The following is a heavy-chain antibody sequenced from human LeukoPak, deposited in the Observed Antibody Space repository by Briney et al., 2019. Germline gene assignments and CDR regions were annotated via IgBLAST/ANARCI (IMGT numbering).Heavy chain of an antibody. Sequence: SETLSLTCTVSGGSISSGDYYWSWIRQPPGKGLEWIGYIYYSGSTYYNPSLKSRVTISVDPSKNQFSLKLSSVTAADPAVYLCARDRLRFFGGRGGNWFDPWGQGTLVTVSS. CDR3: ARDRLRFFGGRGGNWFDP. CDR2: IYYSGST. V-gene: IGHV4-30-4*08. CDR1: GGSISSGDYY. J-gene: IGHJ5*02. D-gene: IGHD3-3*01.